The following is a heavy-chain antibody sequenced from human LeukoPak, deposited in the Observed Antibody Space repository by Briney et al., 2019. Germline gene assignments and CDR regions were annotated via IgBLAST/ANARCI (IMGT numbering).Heavy chain of an antibody. CDR2: INPSGGTT. V-gene: IGHV1-46*01. D-gene: IGHD3-10*01. J-gene: IGHJ5*02. CDR3: ARAGESLTMVRGVPLLNWFDP. CDR1: GYTFTSYY. Sequence: ALVKVSCKASGYTFTSYYMHWVRQAPGQGLEWMGIINPSGGTTSYAQKFQGRVTMTRDTSTSTVYMELSSLRPEDTAVYYCARAGESLTMVRGVPLLNWFDPWGQGTLVTVSS.